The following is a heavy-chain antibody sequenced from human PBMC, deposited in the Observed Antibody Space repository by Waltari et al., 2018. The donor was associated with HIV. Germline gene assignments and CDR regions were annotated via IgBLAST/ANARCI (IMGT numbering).Heavy chain of an antibody. J-gene: IGHJ4*02. Sequence: VQLVQSGAEVKKPGESLKISCEGSGYSFSDCWIAWVRQMPGKGLEWMGIIFPGDSETRYSPSFQGQVTSSADKSINNAYLQWSSLKASDTAMYYCARLPPYYFDRGGYLDYWGQGTLVTVSS. CDR1: GYSFSDCW. CDR3: ARLPPYYFDRGGYLDY. D-gene: IGHD3-22*01. V-gene: IGHV5-51*01. CDR2: IFPGDSET.